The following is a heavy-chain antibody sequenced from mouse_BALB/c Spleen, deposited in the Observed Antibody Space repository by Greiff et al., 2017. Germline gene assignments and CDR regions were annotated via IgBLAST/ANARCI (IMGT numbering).Heavy chain of an antibody. V-gene: IGHV3-2*02. CDR3: ARVDYGSSYFDY. CDR1: GYSITSDYA. J-gene: IGHJ2*01. D-gene: IGHD1-1*01. Sequence: EVQLQESGPGLVKPSQSLSLTCTVTGYSITSDYAWNWIRQFPGNKLEWMGYISYSGSTSYNPSLKSRISITRDTSKNQFFLQLNSVTTEDTATYYCARVDYGSSYFDYWGQGTTLTVSS. CDR2: ISYSGST.